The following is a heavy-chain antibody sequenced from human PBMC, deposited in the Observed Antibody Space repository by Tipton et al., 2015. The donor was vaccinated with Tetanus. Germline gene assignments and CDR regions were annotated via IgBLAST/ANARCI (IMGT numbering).Heavy chain of an antibody. V-gene: IGHV4-39*01. CDR3: ARATPSGSYFVRYYSMDV. D-gene: IGHD3-22*01. J-gene: IGHJ6*02. CDR1: GGSISSGTYY. CDR2: IYYYNGNT. Sequence: TLSLTCTVSGGSISSGTYYWGWIRQPPGRGLEWIGSIYYYNGNTYYTPSLESRATISLDTSKNQFSLRLSSVTAADTAVYYCARATPSGSYFVRYYSMDVWGQGTTVVVSS.